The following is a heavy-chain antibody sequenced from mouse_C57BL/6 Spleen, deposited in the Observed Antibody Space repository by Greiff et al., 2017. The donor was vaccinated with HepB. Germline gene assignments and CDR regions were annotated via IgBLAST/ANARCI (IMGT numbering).Heavy chain of an antibody. V-gene: IGHV5-9*01. D-gene: IGHD1-1*01. J-gene: IGHJ1*03. CDR1: GFTFSSYT. CDR3: ASYYYGTGYFDV. Sequence: DVKLVESGGGLVKPGGSLKLSCAASGFTFSSYTMSWVRQTPEKRLEWVATISGGGGNTYYPDSVKGRFTISRDNAKNTLYLQMSSLRSEDTALYYCASYYYGTGYFDVWGTGTTVTVSS. CDR2: ISGGGGNT.